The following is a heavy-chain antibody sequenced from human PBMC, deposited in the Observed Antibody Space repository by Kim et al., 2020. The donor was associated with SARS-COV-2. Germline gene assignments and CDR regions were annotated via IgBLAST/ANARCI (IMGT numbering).Heavy chain of an antibody. CDR2: ISSSSSYI. V-gene: IGHV3-21*01. CDR3: ARDSLFRAGDTYYFDY. J-gene: IGHJ4*01. CDR1: GFTFSSYS. D-gene: IGHD2-21*01. Sequence: GGSLRLSCAASGFTFSSYSMNWVRQAPGKGLEWVSSISSSSSYIYYADSKKGRFTISRDNAKNSLYLQMYSLGAEDTAVYYCARDSLFRAGDTYYFDYWG.